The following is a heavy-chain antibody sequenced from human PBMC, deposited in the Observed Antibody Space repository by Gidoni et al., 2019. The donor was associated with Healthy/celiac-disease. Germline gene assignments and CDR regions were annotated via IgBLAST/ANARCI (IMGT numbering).Heavy chain of an antibody. CDR3: ARDAPPWDYCSSTSCYLYYYGMDV. V-gene: IGHV3-11*01. D-gene: IGHD2-2*01. J-gene: IGHJ6*02. CDR1: GFTFSEYY. CDR2: ISSSGSTI. Sequence: QVQLVESGGGLVKPGGSLRLSCAASGFTFSEYYMIWITPAPGKGLEWVSYISSSGSTIYYADSVKGRFTISRDNAKNSLYLQMNSLRAEDTAVYYCARDAPPWDYCSSTSCYLYYYGMDVWGQGTTVTVSS.